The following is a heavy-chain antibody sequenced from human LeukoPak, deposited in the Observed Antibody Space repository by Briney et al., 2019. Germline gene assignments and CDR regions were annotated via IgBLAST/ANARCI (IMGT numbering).Heavy chain of an antibody. CDR1: GYTFTSYG. J-gene: IGHJ4*02. Sequence: ASVKVSCKASGYTFTSYGISWVRQAPGQGLEWMEWISAYNGNTNYAQKLQGRVTMTTDTSTSTAYMELRSLRSDDTAVYYCARDLVTQYSYYFDYWGQGTLVTVSS. V-gene: IGHV1-18*01. CDR3: ARDLVTQYSYYFDY. D-gene: IGHD4-11*01. CDR2: ISAYNGNT.